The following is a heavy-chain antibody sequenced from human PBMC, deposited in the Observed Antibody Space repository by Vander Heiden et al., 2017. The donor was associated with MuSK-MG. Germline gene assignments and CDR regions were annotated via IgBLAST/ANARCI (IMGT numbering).Heavy chain of an antibody. J-gene: IGHJ4*02. CDR2: IIPIFGTA. Sequence: QVQLVQSGAEVKKPGSSVTLSCKASGGTFSSYAISWVRQAPGQGLEWMGGIIPIFGTANYAQKFQGRVTITADESTSTAYMELSSLRSEDTAVYYCAREGRGIAAAGTPSLFDYWGQGTLVTVSS. CDR3: AREGRGIAAAGTPSLFDY. CDR1: GGTFSSYA. V-gene: IGHV1-69*01. D-gene: IGHD6-13*01.